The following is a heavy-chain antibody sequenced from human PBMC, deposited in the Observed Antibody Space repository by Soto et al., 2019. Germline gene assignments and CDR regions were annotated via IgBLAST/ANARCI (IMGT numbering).Heavy chain of an antibody. CDR3: ARGLADILTGNYYIDY. V-gene: IGHV4-59*01. CDR1: GGSISSYY. D-gene: IGHD3-9*01. CDR2: IYYSGST. Sequence: SETLSLTCTVSGGSISSYYWSWIRQPPGKGLEWIGYIYYSGSTNYNPSLKSRVTISVDTSKNQFSLKLSSVTAADTAVYYCARGLADILTGNYYIDYWGQGTLVTVSS. J-gene: IGHJ4*02.